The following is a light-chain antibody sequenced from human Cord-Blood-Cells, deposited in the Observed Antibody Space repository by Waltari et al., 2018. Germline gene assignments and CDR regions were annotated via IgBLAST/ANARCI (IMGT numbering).Light chain of an antibody. CDR2: GAS. J-gene: IGKJ1*01. CDR3: QQYNNWPPT. Sequence: MVMTQSPATLSVSPGERATLSCRAIQSFSSNLAWYQQKPGQAPRLLIYGASTRATGIPARFSGSGSGTEFTITISNLQSEDFSVYYWQQYNNWPPTFGQGTKVEIK. CDR1: QSFSSN. V-gene: IGKV3-15*01.